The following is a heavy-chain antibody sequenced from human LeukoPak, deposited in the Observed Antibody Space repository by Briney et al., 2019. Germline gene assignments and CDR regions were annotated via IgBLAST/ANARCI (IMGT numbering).Heavy chain of an antibody. CDR3: ARGGYYDYVWGSYCPNWLDP. CDR2: INHSGST. V-gene: IGHV4-34*01. J-gene: IGHJ5*02. Sequence: SETLSLTCAVYGGSFSGYYWSWIRQPPGKGLEWIGEINHSGSTNYNPSLKSRVTISVDTSKNQFSLKLSSVTAADTAVYYCARGGYYDYVWGSYCPNWLDPWGQGTLVTVSS. D-gene: IGHD3-16*01. CDR1: GGSFSGYY.